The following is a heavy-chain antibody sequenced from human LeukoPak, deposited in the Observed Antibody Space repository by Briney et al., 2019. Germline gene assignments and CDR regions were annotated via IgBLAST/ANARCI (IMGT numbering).Heavy chain of an antibody. CDR2: IRSKAYGGTT. CDR1: GFTFGDYA. V-gene: IGHV3-49*04. Sequence: GGSLRLSCTASGFTFGDYAMSWVRQAPGKGLEWVGFIRSKAYGGTTEYAASVKGRFTISRDDSKSIAYLQMNSLKTEDTAVYYCTREGITMVRGVYYYYYMDVWGKGTTVTISS. CDR3: TREGITMVRGVYYYYYMDV. J-gene: IGHJ6*03. D-gene: IGHD3-10*01.